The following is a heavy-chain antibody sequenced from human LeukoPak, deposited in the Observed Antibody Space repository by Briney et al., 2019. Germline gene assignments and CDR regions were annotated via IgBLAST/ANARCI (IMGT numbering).Heavy chain of an antibody. CDR2: ISGSGGST. J-gene: IGHJ4*02. Sequence: GGSLRLSCAASGFTFSNYWMSWVRQAPGKGLEWVSAISGSGGSTYYADSVKGRFTISRDNSKNTLYLQMNSLRAEDTAVYYCAREKGSGSYFDYWGQGTLVTVSS. V-gene: IGHV3-23*01. CDR3: AREKGSGSYFDY. D-gene: IGHD3-10*01. CDR1: GFTFSNYW.